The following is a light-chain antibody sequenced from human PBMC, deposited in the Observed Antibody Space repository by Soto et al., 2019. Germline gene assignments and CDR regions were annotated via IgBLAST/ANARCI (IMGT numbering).Light chain of an antibody. J-gene: IGLJ1*01. CDR1: SSDVGGYNF. CDR3: SSYASGTTLFV. CDR2: NVS. V-gene: IGLV2-14*01. Sequence: QSALTQPASVSGSPGQSITVSCTGTSSDVGGYNFVSWYQQHPGRAPKLMIYNVSNRPSGVYNRFSGSKSGNTASLTISDLQAEDEADYYCSSYASGTTLFVFGTGTKLTVL.